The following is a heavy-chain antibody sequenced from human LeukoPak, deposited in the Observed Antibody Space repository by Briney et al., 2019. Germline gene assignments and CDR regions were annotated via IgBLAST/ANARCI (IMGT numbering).Heavy chain of an antibody. Sequence: GASVKVSCKASGYTFTSYDINWVRQATGQGLEWMGWMNPNSGNTGYAQKFQGGVTMTRNTSISTAYMELSSLRSVDTAVYYCARLYYYDSSGNYYYYYTDVWGKGTTVTVSS. D-gene: IGHD3-22*01. CDR2: MNPNSGNT. V-gene: IGHV1-8*01. CDR3: ARLYYYDSSGNYYYYYTDV. J-gene: IGHJ6*03. CDR1: GYTFTSYD.